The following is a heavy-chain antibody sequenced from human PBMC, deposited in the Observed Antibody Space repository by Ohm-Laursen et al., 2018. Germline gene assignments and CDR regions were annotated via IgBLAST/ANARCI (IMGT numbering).Heavy chain of an antibody. CDR2: INHSGST. CDR3: ARVLARYYDSSGYGY. Sequence: PGTLSLTCVVYGGSFSGYYWSWIRQPPGKGLEWIGEINHSGSTNYNPSLKSRVTISVDTSKNQFSLKLSSVTAADTAVYYCARVLARYYDSSGYGYWGQGTLVTVSS. D-gene: IGHD3-22*01. V-gene: IGHV4-34*01. J-gene: IGHJ4*02. CDR1: GGSFSGYY.